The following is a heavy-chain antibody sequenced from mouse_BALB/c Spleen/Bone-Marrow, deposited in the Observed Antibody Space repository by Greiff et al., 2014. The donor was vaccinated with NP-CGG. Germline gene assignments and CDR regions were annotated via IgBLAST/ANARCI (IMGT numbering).Heavy chain of an antibody. D-gene: IGHD2-10*01. V-gene: IGHV1S81*02. J-gene: IGHJ4*01. CDR2: INPSNGGT. CDR3: TRRSLLSDYYSMDY. Sequence: QVQLKESGAELVKPGASVKLSCKASGYTFTSYYLYWVKQRPGQGLEWIGEINPSNGGTNFNERFESKASLTVDKSSSTAYMQLNSLTSEDSAVYYCTRRSLLSDYYSMDYWGQGTSVTVSS. CDR1: GYTFTSYY.